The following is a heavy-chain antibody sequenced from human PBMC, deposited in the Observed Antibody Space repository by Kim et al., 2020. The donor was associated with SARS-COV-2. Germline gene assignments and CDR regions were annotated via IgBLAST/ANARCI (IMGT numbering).Heavy chain of an antibody. J-gene: IGHJ6*02. CDR3: ARWSTGYYGMDV. Sequence: NYNPSLKSRVTISVDKSKNQFSLKLSSVTAADTAVYYCARWSTGYYGMDVWGQGTTVTVSS. V-gene: IGHV4-4*02. D-gene: IGHD1-26*01.